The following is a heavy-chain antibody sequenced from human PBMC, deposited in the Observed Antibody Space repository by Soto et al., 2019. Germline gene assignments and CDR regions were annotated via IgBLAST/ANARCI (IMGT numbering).Heavy chain of an antibody. D-gene: IGHD5-12*01. V-gene: IGHV4-61*01. CDR3: ARDMWATIDYKYYGIDV. CDR1: GDSVRSGNYY. J-gene: IGHJ6*02. Sequence: QVQLQESGPGLVKPSETLSLTCTVSGDSVRSGNYYWSWIRQPPGKGLEWIGYIDKRGGSNYNPSLKSRITISIDASKNQFYFHLSSVTAADTATYFCARDMWATIDYKYYGIDVWGQGTTVTVSS. CDR2: IDKRGGS.